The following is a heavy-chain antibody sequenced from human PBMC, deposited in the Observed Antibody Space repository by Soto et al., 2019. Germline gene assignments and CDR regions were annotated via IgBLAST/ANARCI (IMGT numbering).Heavy chain of an antibody. J-gene: IGHJ6*02. Sequence: PVKVSCKASGDTFSIYAISWVRQAPGQGLEWMGGIIPIFGTANYAQKFQGRVTITADESTSTAYMELSSLRSEDTAVYYCARPEYYGSGSLRSPVYYYYSGMDVWGQGTTVTVSS. CDR2: IIPIFGTA. V-gene: IGHV1-69*13. CDR3: ARPEYYGSGSLRSPVYYYYSGMDV. D-gene: IGHD3-10*01. CDR1: GDTFSIYA.